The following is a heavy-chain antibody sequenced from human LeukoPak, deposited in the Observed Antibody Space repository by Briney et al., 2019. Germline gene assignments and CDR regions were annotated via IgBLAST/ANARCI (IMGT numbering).Heavy chain of an antibody. J-gene: IGHJ6*04. CDR3: ARLPSSVVVPAAIRYYYGMDV. CDR1: GGSFSGYY. D-gene: IGHD2-2*01. CDR2: INHSGST. V-gene: IGHV4-34*01. Sequence: SETLSLTCAVYGGSFSGYYWSWIRQPPGKGLEWIGEINHSGSTNYNPSLKSRVTISVDTSKNQFSLKLSSVTAADTAVYYCARLPSSVVVPAAIRYYYGMDVWGKGTTVTVSS.